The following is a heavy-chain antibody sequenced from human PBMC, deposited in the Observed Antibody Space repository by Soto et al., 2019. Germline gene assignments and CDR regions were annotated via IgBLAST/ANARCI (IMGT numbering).Heavy chain of an antibody. V-gene: IGHV3-30*03. J-gene: IGHJ4*02. CDR3: ARETPLHPDYGGNPFSDY. Sequence: GGSLRLSCAASGFTFNSYGIHWVRQAPGKALEWVAVISYDGNNIYYGDSVQGRFTISRDNSKNTIYLQMNSLRAEDTAIYYCARETPLHPDYGGNPFSDYWGQGTLVTVSS. CDR1: GFTFNSYG. CDR2: ISYDGNNI. D-gene: IGHD4-17*01.